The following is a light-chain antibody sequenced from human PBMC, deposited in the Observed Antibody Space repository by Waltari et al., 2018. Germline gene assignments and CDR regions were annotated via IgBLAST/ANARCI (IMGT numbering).Light chain of an antibody. J-gene: IGKJ2*01. V-gene: IGKV4-1*01. Sequence: DIVMTQSPDSLTLSLGERATISCTSTQNILYHANNKHYLAWYQQKPGQPPKLLFYWASTRQSGVPDRFSGSGSATDFTLTITSLQAEDVAVYYCQEYYTTPGTFGQGTKLEV. CDR2: WAS. CDR1: QNILYHANNKHY. CDR3: QEYYTTPGT.